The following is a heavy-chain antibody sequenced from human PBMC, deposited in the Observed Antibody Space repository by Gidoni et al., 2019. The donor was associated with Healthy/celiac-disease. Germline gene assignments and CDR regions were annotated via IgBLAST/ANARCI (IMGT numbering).Heavy chain of an antibody. V-gene: IGHV1-8*01. CDR2: MNPNSGNT. Sequence: QVQLVQSGAEVKKPGASVKGSCKASGYTFTSYDINWVRQATGPGLEWMGWMNPNSGNTGYAQKFQGRVTMTRNTSISTAYMELSSLRSEDTAVYYCARGFWSGRGSYNWFDPWGQGTLVTVSS. J-gene: IGHJ5*02. CDR3: ARGFWSGRGSYNWFDP. D-gene: IGHD3-3*01. CDR1: GYTFTSYD.